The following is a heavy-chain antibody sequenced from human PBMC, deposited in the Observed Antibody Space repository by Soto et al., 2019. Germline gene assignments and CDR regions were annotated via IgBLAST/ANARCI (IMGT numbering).Heavy chain of an antibody. J-gene: IGHJ6*02. CDR1: GYSFTSYW. CDR2: IDPSDSYT. Sequence: PGESLKISCKGSGYSFTSYWISWVRQMPGKGLEWMGRIDPSDSYTNYSPSFQGHVTISADKSISTAYLQWSSLKASDTAMYYCARQGRYSSPRFPGGEYYYYGMDVWGQGTTVTVSS. CDR3: ARQGRYSSPRFPGGEYYYYGMDV. D-gene: IGHD6-19*01. V-gene: IGHV5-10-1*01.